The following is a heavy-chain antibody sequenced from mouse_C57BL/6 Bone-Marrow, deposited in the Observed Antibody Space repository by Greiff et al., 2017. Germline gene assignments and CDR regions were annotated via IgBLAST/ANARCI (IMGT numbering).Heavy chain of an antibody. V-gene: IGHV5-16*01. J-gene: IGHJ4*01. CDR2: INYDGSST. D-gene: IGHD1-1*01. CDR3: ARVRYYGSRDYYAMDY. CDR1: GFTFSDYY. Sequence: EVMLVESEGGLVQPGSSMKLSCTASGFTFSDYYMAWVRQVPEKGLEWVANINYDGSSTYYLDSLKSRFIISRDNAKNILYLQMSSLKSDDTATYYCARVRYYGSRDYYAMDYWGQGTSVTVSS.